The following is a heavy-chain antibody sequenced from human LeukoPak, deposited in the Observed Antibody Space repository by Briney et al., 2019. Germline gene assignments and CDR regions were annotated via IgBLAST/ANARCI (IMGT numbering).Heavy chain of an antibody. V-gene: IGHV3-72*01. CDR3: TRDSDYYNMDV. J-gene: IGHJ6*03. D-gene: IGHD6-19*01. Sequence: GGSLRLSCAASGFTFSDHYMDWVRQAPGKGLEWVGRSRNKANSYTTEYAAPVKGRFTISRDDSKDSLYLQMTSLKTEDTAVYYCTRDSDYYNMDVWGKGTTVSVS. CDR2: SRNKANSYTT. CDR1: GFTFSDHY.